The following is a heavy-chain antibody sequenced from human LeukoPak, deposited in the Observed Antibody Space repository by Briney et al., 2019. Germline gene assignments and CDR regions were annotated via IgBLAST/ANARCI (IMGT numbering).Heavy chain of an antibody. J-gene: IGHJ6*02. D-gene: IGHD5-24*01. V-gene: IGHV4-34*01. CDR1: GGSFSGYY. CDR2: INHSGST. Sequence: PSETLSLTCAVYGGSFSGYYWSWIRQPPGKGLEWIWEINHSGSTNYNPSLKSRVTISVDTSKNQFSLKLSSVTAADTAVYYCARGQRRWLQSYYYYGMDVWGQGTTVTVSS. CDR3: ARGQRRWLQSYYYYGMDV.